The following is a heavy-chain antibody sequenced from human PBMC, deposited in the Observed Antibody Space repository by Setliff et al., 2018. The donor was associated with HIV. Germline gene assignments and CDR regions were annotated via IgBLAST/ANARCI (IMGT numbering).Heavy chain of an antibody. Sequence: SETLSLTCAVSGGSISSNNWWSWVRQPPGKGLEWIGEIYHSGSTNYTPSLKSRVSISVDKSKNQFSLKLSSVTAADTAVYYCARGWGWNDDESSGRPQYAFDIWGQGTMVTVSS. CDR1: GGSISSNNW. CDR2: IYHSGST. V-gene: IGHV4-4*02. CDR3: ARGWGWNDDESSGRPQYAFDI. J-gene: IGHJ3*02. D-gene: IGHD3-22*01.